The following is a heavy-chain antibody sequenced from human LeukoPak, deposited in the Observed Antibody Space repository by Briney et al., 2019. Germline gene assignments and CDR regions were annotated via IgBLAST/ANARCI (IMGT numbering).Heavy chain of an antibody. J-gene: IGHJ4*02. D-gene: IGHD6-19*01. Sequence: SETLSLTCTVSGGSISSYYWSWIRQPPGKGLEWIGSIYYSGSTYYNPSLKSRVTISVDTSKNQFSLKLSSVTAADTAVYYCARYRSGWLAYWGQGTLVTVSS. CDR2: IYYSGST. V-gene: IGHV4-59*05. CDR3: ARYRSGWLAY. CDR1: GGSISSYY.